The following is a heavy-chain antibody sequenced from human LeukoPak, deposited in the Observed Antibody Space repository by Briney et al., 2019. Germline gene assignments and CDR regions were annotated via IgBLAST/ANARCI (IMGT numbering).Heavy chain of an antibody. CDR3: ARGPTGDDGYYYYGMDV. Sequence: SETLSLTCTVSGGSISSYDWSWIRQPAGKGLEWIGRIYTSGSTNYNPSLKSRVTMSVDTSKNQFSLKLSSVTAADTAVYYCARGPTGDDGYYYYGMDVWGQGTTVTVSS. D-gene: IGHD7-27*01. CDR2: IYTSGST. J-gene: IGHJ6*02. CDR1: GGSISSYD. V-gene: IGHV4-4*07.